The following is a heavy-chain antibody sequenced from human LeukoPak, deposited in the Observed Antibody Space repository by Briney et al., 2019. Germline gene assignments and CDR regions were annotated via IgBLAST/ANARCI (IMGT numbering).Heavy chain of an antibody. CDR3: ARIRGVTENYYYGMDV. J-gene: IGHJ6*02. D-gene: IGHD3-10*01. V-gene: IGHV1-18*01. Sequence: ASVKVSCKASGYTFTSYGISWVRRAPGHGLEWMGWISAYNGNTNYAQKLQGRVTMTTDTSTSTAYMELRRLRSDDTAVYYCARIRGVTENYYYGMDVWGQGTTVTVSS. CDR2: ISAYNGNT. CDR1: GYTFTSYG.